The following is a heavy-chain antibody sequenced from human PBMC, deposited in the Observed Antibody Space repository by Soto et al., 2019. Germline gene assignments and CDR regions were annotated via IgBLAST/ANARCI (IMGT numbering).Heavy chain of an antibody. CDR3: ARTDYGGTYFDY. J-gene: IGHJ4*02. V-gene: IGHV3-33*01. CDR1: GFPFSSYG. Sequence: QVQLVESGGGVVQPGRSLRLSCAASGFPFSSYGMHWVRQAPGKGLEWVAVIWYDGSNKYYADSVKGRFTISRDNSKNTLYLQMNSLRAEDTAVYYCARTDYGGTYFDYWGQGTLVTVSS. D-gene: IGHD4-17*01. CDR2: IWYDGSNK.